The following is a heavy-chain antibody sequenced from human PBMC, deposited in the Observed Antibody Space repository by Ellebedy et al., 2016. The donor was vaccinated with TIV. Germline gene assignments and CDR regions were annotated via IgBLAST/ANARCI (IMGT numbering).Heavy chain of an antibody. Sequence: GESLKISCAASGFTFSSYAMHWVRQAPGKGLEWVAVISYDGSNKYYADSVKGRFTISRDNSKNTLYLQMNSLRAEDTAVYYCARTLRGQQLVEAVAYFDYWGQGTLVTVSS. CDR1: GFTFSSYA. CDR3: ARTLRGQQLVEAVAYFDY. CDR2: ISYDGSNK. D-gene: IGHD6-13*01. J-gene: IGHJ4*02. V-gene: IGHV3-30*04.